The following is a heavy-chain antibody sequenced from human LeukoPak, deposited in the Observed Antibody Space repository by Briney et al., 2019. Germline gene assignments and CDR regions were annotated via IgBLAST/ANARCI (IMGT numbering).Heavy chain of an antibody. D-gene: IGHD2-15*01. Sequence: GGSLRLSCAASGFTFSSYSMNWVRQAPGKGLEWVSSISDNGVRTHYADSVKGRFTISRDSSKNTIYLQMNSLSAEDTAIYFCAKRTPFYFDSWGQGALVTVSS. CDR2: ISDNGVRT. CDR1: GFTFSSYS. J-gene: IGHJ4*02. V-gene: IGHV3-23*01. CDR3: AKRTPFYFDS.